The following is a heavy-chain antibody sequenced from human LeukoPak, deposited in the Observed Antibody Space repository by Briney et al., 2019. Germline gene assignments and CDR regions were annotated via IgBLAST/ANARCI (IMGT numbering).Heavy chain of an antibody. V-gene: IGHV4-39*07. CDR2: IYYSGST. Sequence: KTSETLSLTCTVSGGSISSSSYYWGWIRQPPGKGLEWIGSIYYSGSTYYNPSLKSRVTISVDTSKNQFSLKLSSVTAADTAVYYCAAEKTYYYGSGSYYEPWGQGTLVTVSS. J-gene: IGHJ5*02. D-gene: IGHD3-10*01. CDR1: GGSISSSSYY. CDR3: AAEKTYYYGSGSYYEP.